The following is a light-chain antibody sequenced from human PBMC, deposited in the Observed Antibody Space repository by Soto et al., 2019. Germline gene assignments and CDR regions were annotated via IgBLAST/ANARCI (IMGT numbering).Light chain of an antibody. CDR2: DVS. V-gene: IGKV1-5*01. CDR1: QSISNR. CDR3: QQYNRYWT. J-gene: IGKJ1*01. Sequence: IQMTQSPSSLSASVGDRVTITCRASQSISNRLAWYQQKPGKAPKVLIYDVSSLESGVPSRFSGSGSETEFTLTISSLLPDDFATYYCQQYNRYWTFGQGTKVDIK.